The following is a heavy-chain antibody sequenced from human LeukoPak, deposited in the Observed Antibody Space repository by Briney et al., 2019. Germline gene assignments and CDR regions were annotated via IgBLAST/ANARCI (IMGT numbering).Heavy chain of an antibody. CDR3: TGSSWGSYDY. J-gene: IGHJ4*02. V-gene: IGHV3-15*01. D-gene: IGHD3-16*01. CDR1: GFTFSNAW. Sequence: TGGSLRLSCAASGFTFSNAWMSWVPQATGKGLEWVGRIKSKSDGGTTDYAAPVKGRFTISRDDSKNMLYLRMNRLKTADIAEYYCTGSSWGSYDYWGQGTLVTVSS. CDR2: IKSKSDGGTT.